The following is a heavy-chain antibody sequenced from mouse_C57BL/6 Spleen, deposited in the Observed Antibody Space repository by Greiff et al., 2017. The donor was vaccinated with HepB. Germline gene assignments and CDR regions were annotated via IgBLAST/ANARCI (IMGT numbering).Heavy chain of an antibody. CDR3: ARSPSITTRAMDY. CDR2: IDPEDGET. V-gene: IGHV14-2*01. J-gene: IGHJ4*01. CDR1: GFNIKDYY. Sequence: VQLKESGAELVKPGASVKLSCTASGFNIKDYYMHWVKQRTEQGLEWIGRIDPEDGETKYAPKFKGKATITVDTSSNTAYLQLSSLTSEDTAVYYCARSPSITTRAMDYWGQGTSVTVSS. D-gene: IGHD1-1*01.